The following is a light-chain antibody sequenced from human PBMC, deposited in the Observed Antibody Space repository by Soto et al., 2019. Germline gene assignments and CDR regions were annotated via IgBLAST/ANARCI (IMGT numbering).Light chain of an antibody. J-gene: IGKJ2*01. CDR1: QTISTY. V-gene: IGKV1-39*01. CDR2: DAS. CDR3: QQSDSTPYT. Sequence: DIPMTQSPSSLSASVGDRVTITCRASQTISTYLNWYQQKPGKAPRLLIYDASSLLSGVPSRFSGGGSGTDFNLTIASLQPEAFSTYYCQQSDSTPYTFCQGTKVES.